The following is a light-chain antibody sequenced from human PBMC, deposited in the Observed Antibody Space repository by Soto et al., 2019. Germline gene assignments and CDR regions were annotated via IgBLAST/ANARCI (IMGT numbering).Light chain of an antibody. V-gene: IGLV2-14*01. CDR3: ASSTSDSLYV. CDR1: SSDVGGNKY. Sequence: QSVLTQPASVSGSPGQSITTSCTGTSSDVGGNKYVSWYQQYPGKVPKLLINKVTNRPSGVSYRFSGSRSGNTASLTISALLAEDEADYFCASSTSDSLYVFGTGTKVTVL. CDR2: KVT. J-gene: IGLJ1*01.